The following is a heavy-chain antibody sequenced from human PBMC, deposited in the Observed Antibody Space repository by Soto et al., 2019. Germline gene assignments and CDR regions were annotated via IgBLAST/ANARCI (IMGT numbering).Heavy chain of an antibody. J-gene: IGHJ4*02. Sequence: QVQLQESGPGLVKPSETLSLTCTVSGGTISSWYWSWIRQPPGKGLEWIGYIYYSGSTNCNPSLKRRFTISVDTSKNQFSLKLSSVTAADTAVYYCARRYGSAIDYWGQGTLVTVSS. CDR3: ARRYGSAIDY. D-gene: IGHD1-26*01. CDR2: IYYSGST. V-gene: IGHV4-59*08. CDR1: GGTISSWY.